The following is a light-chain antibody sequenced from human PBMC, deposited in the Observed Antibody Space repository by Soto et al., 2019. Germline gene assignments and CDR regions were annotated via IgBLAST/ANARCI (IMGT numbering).Light chain of an antibody. CDR3: QQYGTSPPGT. CDR1: QSVSSSY. J-gene: IGKJ1*01. Sequence: IVLTQSPGTLSLSPGERATLSCRASQSVSSSYLAWYQQKPGQAPRLLIYGASSRATGIPDRFSGSGSGTDFTLTISRLEPEDFAVYYCQQYGTSPPGTFGQGTKVHI. V-gene: IGKV3-20*01. CDR2: GAS.